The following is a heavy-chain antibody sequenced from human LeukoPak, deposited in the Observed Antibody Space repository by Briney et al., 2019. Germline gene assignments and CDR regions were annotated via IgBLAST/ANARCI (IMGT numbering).Heavy chain of an antibody. V-gene: IGHV4-59*01. Sequence: SETLSLTCTVSGGSISSYYWSWIRQPPGKGLEWIGYIYYSGSTNYNASLTNRVTISVDTSRNQFSLKLSSVTAADTAVYYCARGRYCSGGYCYWYFDLWGRGTLVTVSS. CDR1: GGSISSYY. J-gene: IGHJ2*01. D-gene: IGHD2-15*01. CDR2: IYYSGST. CDR3: ARGRYCSGGYCYWYFDL.